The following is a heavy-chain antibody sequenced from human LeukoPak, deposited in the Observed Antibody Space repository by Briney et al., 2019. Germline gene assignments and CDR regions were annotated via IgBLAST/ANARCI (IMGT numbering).Heavy chain of an antibody. CDR3: AREGRVSGYDFDC. Sequence: GGSLRLSCAASGFTFSSYWMHWVRQAPGKGLGWVSRINSDGGSITYADSVKGRFTISRDNAKNTRFLQMNRLRVEDTAVYYCAREGRVSGYDFDCWGQGTLVTVSS. CDR1: GFTFSSYW. CDR2: INSDGGSI. J-gene: IGHJ4*02. D-gene: IGHD5-12*01. V-gene: IGHV3-74*03.